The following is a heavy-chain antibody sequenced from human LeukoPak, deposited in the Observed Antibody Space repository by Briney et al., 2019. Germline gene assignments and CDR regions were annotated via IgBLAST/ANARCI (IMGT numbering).Heavy chain of an antibody. CDR1: GFTFSSYG. V-gene: IGHV3-30*18. CDR3: AKGRIAARPYNWFDP. J-gene: IGHJ5*02. Sequence: GGSLRLSCAASGFTFSSYGMHWVRQAPAKGLEWVAVISYDGSNKYYADSVKGRFTISRDNSKNTLYLQMNSLRAEDTAVYYCAKGRIAARPYNWFDPWGQGTLVTVSS. CDR2: ISYDGSNK. D-gene: IGHD6-6*01.